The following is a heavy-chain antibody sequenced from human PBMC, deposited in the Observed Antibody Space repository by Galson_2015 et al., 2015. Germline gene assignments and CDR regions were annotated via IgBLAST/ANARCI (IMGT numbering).Heavy chain of an antibody. Sequence: SLRLSCAASGFTFSSYSMNWVRQAPGKGLEWVSSISSSSSYIYYADSVKGRFTISRDNAKNTLYLQMNSLRAEDTAVYYCAKDSYYDSSGSVDYFDYWGQGTLVTVAS. CDR3: AKDSYYDSSGSVDYFDY. D-gene: IGHD3-22*01. J-gene: IGHJ4*02. V-gene: IGHV3-21*01. CDR2: ISSSSSYI. CDR1: GFTFSSYS.